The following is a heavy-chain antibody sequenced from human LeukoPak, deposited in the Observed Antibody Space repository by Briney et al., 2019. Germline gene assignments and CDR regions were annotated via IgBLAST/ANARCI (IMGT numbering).Heavy chain of an antibody. D-gene: IGHD6-13*01. Sequence: GGSLRLSCAASEFIFSTYGMHWVRQAPGKGLEWVAFIRYDGSGTHYAESVKGRFTVTRDNSKDTLYLQMNSLRAEDTAVYYCARDYRGAAGGRFDFWGQGTLVTVSS. J-gene: IGHJ4*02. V-gene: IGHV3-30*02. CDR2: IRYDGSGT. CDR1: EFIFSTYG. CDR3: ARDYRGAAGGRFDF.